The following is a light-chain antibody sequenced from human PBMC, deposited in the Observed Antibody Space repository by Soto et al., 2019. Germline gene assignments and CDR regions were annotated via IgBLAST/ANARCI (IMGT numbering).Light chain of an antibody. Sequence: ENVLTQSPGTLSLSPGERATLSCRASQTVYNGFLAWYQQKPGQAPRLLIYGASSRATGIPDRFSGSGSGTDFTLTISSLEPEDFEVYYCQQYVSPPRTSGQGTKGEI. CDR3: QQYVSPPRT. CDR1: QTVYNGF. J-gene: IGKJ1*01. V-gene: IGKV3-20*01. CDR2: GAS.